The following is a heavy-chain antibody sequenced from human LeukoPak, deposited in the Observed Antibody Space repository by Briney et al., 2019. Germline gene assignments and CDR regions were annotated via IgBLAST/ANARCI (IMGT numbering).Heavy chain of an antibody. J-gene: IGHJ4*02. CDR2: ISTYNGNT. Sequence: ASVKVSCKASGYIFTNYGVSWVRQAPGQGLEWMGWISTYNGNTNYEQNLQGRVTMTTDTSTSTAYMELRSLRSDDTAVYYCARVQPHRIHYDNSDYPTRNDYWGQGTLVTVSS. V-gene: IGHV1-18*01. D-gene: IGHD3-22*01. CDR3: ARVQPHRIHYDNSDYPTRNDY. CDR1: GYIFTNYG.